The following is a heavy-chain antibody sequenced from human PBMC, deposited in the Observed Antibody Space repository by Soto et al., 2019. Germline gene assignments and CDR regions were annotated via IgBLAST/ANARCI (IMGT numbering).Heavy chain of an antibody. Sequence: SETLSLTCTVAGGSISSYYWSWIRQPPGKGLEWIGYIYYSGSTNYNPSLKSRVTISVDTSKNQFSLKLSSVTAADTAVYYCARDPAAGYSSDYYDYYRMELWGPGSRVTDPS. CDR2: IYYSGST. V-gene: IGHV4-59*01. CDR1: GGSISSYY. CDR3: ARDPAAGYSSDYYDYYRMEL. D-gene: IGHD2-15*01. J-gene: IGHJ6*02.